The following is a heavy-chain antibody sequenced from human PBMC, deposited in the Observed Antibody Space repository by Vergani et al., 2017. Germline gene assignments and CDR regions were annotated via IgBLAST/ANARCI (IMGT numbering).Heavy chain of an antibody. D-gene: IGHD5-12*01. J-gene: IGHJ4*02. V-gene: IGHV3-66*02. CDR3: ARGRLRFYYFDY. CDR2: IYSGGST. CDR1: GFTVSSNY. Sequence: EVQLVESGGGLVQPGGSLRLSCAASGFTVSSNYMSWVRQAPGKGLEWVSVIYSGGSTYYADSVKGRFTISRDNSKNTLYLQMNSLRAEDTAVYYWARGRLRFYYFDYWGQGTLVTVSS.